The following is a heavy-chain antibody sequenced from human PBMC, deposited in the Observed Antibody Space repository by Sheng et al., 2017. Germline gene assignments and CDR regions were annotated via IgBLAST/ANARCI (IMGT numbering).Heavy chain of an antibody. Sequence: EVQLVESGGGLVKPGGSLRLSCAASGFTFSNAWMSWVRQAPGKGLEWVGRIKSKTDGGTTDYAAPVKGRFTISRDDSKNTLYLQMNSLKTEDTAVYYCTTLPYDFWSGLDVWGQGTTVTVSS. CDR2: IKSKTDGGTT. CDR3: TTLPYDFWSGLDV. CDR1: GFTFSNAW. J-gene: IGHJ6*02. V-gene: IGHV3-15*01. D-gene: IGHD3-3*01.